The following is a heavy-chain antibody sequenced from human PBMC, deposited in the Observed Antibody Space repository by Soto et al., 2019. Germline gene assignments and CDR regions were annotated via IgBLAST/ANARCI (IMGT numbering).Heavy chain of an antibody. V-gene: IGHV1-18*01. Sequence: QVQLVQSGAEVKKPGASVKVSCKASGYTFTSYGISWVRQAPGQGLEWMGWISAYNGNTNYAQKLQGRVTMTTDTSTSTAYMELRSLRSDDPAVYYCARVGFWYNWNVTPLRWFDPWGQGTLVTVSS. J-gene: IGHJ5*02. CDR2: ISAYNGNT. CDR1: GYTFTSYG. CDR3: ARVGFWYNWNVTPLRWFDP. D-gene: IGHD1-1*01.